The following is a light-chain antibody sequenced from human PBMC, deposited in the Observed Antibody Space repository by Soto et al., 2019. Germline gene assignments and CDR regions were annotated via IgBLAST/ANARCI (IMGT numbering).Light chain of an antibody. Sequence: DIQMTQSPSTLSASVGDRVTITCRASQSISSWLAWYQQKPGKAPKRLIYAASTLQTGVPSRFSGSGSGTEFTLTISSLQPEDFATYYCLQHNTSPLTFGGGTKVDIK. V-gene: IGKV1-5*01. J-gene: IGKJ4*01. CDR3: LQHNTSPLT. CDR2: AAS. CDR1: QSISSW.